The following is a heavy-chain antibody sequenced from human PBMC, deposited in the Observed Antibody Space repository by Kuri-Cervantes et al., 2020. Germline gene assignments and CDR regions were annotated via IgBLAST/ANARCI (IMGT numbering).Heavy chain of an antibody. CDR1: GYTFTSYG. V-gene: IGHV1-2*02. D-gene: IGHD3-22*01. Sequence: ASVKVSCKASGYTFTSYGISWVRQAPGQGLEWMGWINPNSGGTNYAQKFQGRVTMTRDTSISTAYMELSRLRSDDTAVYYCAREATYYYDSSALLDDAFDIWGQGTMVTVSS. J-gene: IGHJ3*02. CDR2: INPNSGGT. CDR3: AREATYYYDSSALLDDAFDI.